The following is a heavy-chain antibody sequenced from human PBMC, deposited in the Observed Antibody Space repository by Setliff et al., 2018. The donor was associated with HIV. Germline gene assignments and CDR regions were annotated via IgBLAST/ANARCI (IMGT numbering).Heavy chain of an antibody. Sequence: GGSLRLSCAASGFTFAGYAMSWVRQAPGKGLEWVSVMSSSGGNIFYADSVKGRSTISRDNSKNTLSLEMNSLRAEDTAVYYCAKEGVGSWIDYWGQGTLVTVSS. D-gene: IGHD1-26*01. CDR2: MSSSGGNI. CDR3: AKEGVGSWIDY. J-gene: IGHJ4*02. CDR1: GFTFAGYA. V-gene: IGHV3-23*01.